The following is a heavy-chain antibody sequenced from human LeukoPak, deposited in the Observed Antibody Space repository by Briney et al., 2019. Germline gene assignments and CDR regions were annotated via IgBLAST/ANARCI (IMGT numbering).Heavy chain of an antibody. V-gene: IGHV1-2*02. Sequence: ASVKVSCEASGYTFTGYYMHWVRQAPAQGLEWMGWINPNSGGTNYAQKFQGRVTMTRDTSISTAYMELSRLRSDDTAVYYCASGSAYCGGDCYPPYDAFDIWGQGTMVTVSS. CDR2: INPNSGGT. J-gene: IGHJ3*02. D-gene: IGHD2-21*02. CDR1: GYTFTGYY. CDR3: ASGSAYCGGDCYPPYDAFDI.